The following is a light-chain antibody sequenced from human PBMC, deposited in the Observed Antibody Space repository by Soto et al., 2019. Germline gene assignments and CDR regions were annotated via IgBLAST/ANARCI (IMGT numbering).Light chain of an antibody. J-gene: IGKJ3*01. V-gene: IGKV2-28*01. CDR2: LGS. Sequence: IVMTQSPLSLPVTPGEPASISCRSSQSLLHSDGYNYLDWYLQRPGQSPQLLIYLGSSRASGVPDRFSGSGSGTDFTLKISRVEAEDVGVYYCVQARQTPFTFGPGTKVDI. CDR1: QSLLHSDGYNY. CDR3: VQARQTPFT.